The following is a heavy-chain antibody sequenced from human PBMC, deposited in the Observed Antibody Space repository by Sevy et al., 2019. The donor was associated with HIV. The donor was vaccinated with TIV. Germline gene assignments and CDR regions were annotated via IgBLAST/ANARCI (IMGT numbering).Heavy chain of an antibody. CDR1: GDSISSYY. J-gene: IGHJ6*02. V-gene: IGHV4-59*01. CDR2: IYYSGST. D-gene: IGHD4-4*01. CDR3: ARHRTTVYYYNGMDV. Sequence: SETLSLTCTVSGDSISSYYWSWIRQPPGKGLEWIGYIYYSGSTNYNPSLKSRVTISIDTSKNQFSLKVSSVTAADTAVYYCARHRTTVYYYNGMDVWGQGTTVTVSS.